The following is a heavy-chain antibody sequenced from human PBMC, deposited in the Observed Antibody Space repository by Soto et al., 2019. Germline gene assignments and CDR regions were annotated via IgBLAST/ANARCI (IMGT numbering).Heavy chain of an antibody. V-gene: IGHV4-31*03. J-gene: IGHJ5*02. CDR2: VYYSGSS. D-gene: IGHD2-2*01. CDR3: AKLSCTSSTCYFPGWFDP. CDR1: GDSISGGASF. Sequence: TLSLTCTVSGDSISGGASFWSWIRQPPGKGLEWIANVYYSGSSYYNPSLKSRLTISVDTTKNQFSLQLKSMTAADTAVYYCAKLSCTSSTCYFPGWFDPWDQGTLVTVS.